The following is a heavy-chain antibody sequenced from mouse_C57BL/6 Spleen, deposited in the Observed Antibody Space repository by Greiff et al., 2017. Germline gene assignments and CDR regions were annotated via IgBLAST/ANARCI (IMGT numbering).Heavy chain of an antibody. V-gene: IGHV1-64*01. CDR1: GYTFTSYW. Sequence: QVQLQQSGAELVKPGASVKLSCKASGYTFTSYWMHWVKQRPGQGLEWIGMIHPNSGSTNYNEKFKSKATLTVDKSSSTAYMQLSSLTSEDSAVYYCARGEMGITTVVDFDYWGQGTTLTVSS. CDR2: IHPNSGST. CDR3: ARGEMGITTVVDFDY. D-gene: IGHD1-1*01. J-gene: IGHJ2*01.